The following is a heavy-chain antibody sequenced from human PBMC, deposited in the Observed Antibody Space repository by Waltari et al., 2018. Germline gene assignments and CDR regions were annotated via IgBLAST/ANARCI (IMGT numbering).Heavy chain of an antibody. D-gene: IGHD3-10*01. Sequence: DVQLLESGGGLVQPGGSLRLSCAASGFTFSNDIISWVRQAPGKGLERVSGISANGDSAFYIDSVKGRFTISRDNSKSTVDLQMNTLTVEDTAVYYCASDVRGETPLAYWGQGTLVTVSS. CDR1: GFTFSNDI. V-gene: IGHV3-23*01. J-gene: IGHJ4*02. CDR3: ASDVRGETPLAY. CDR2: ISANGDSA.